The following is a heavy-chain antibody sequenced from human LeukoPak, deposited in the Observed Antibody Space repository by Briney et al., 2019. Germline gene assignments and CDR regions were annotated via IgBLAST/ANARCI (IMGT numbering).Heavy chain of an antibody. J-gene: IGHJ4*02. CDR3: AKVLLGLYATPPKGDY. D-gene: IGHD2-8*01. CDR1: GSTFSSYA. CDR2: ISGSGGST. Sequence: GGSLRLSCAASGSTFSSYAMSWVRQAPGKGLEWVSAISGSGGSTYYADSVKGRFTIPRDNSKNTLYLQMNSLRAEDTAVYYCAKVLLGLYATPPKGDYWGQGTLVTVSS. V-gene: IGHV3-23*01.